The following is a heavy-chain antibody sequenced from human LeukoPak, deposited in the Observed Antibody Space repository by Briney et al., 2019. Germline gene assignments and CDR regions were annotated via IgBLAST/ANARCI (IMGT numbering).Heavy chain of an antibody. D-gene: IGHD3-22*01. V-gene: IGHV4-30-4*01. CDR3: ARFPADYYDSSGPFDY. J-gene: IGHJ4*02. CDR2: IYYSGST. CDR1: GGSISSGDYY. Sequence: PSETLSLTCTVSGGSISSGDYYWSWIRQPPGKGLEGIGYIYYSGSTYYNPSLKSRVTISVDTSKNQFSLKLSSVTAADTAVYYCARFPADYYDSSGPFDYWGQGTLVTVSS.